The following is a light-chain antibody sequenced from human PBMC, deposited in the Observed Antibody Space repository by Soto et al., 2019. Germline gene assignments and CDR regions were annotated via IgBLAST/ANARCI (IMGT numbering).Light chain of an antibody. V-gene: IGKV1-5*03. CDR1: QSITTW. CDR3: QQFASSPVT. CDR2: KAT. Sequence: DIQMTQSPSTLSASVGDRVTITCRASQSITTWLAWYQQKPGKAPKLLIYKATNLQSGVPSRFSGSGSGTEFSLTISSLQPDDYAVYFCQQFASSPVTFGPGTKVDIK. J-gene: IGKJ1*01.